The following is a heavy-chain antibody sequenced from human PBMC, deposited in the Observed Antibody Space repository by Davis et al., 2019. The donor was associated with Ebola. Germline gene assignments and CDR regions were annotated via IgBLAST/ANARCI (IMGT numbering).Heavy chain of an antibody. CDR1: GYTFTGYY. V-gene: IGHV1-2*02. J-gene: IGHJ5*01. Sequence: ASVKVSCKASGYTFTGYYMHWVRQAPGQGLEWMGWINPNSGGTNYAQKFQGRVTMTRDTSISTAYMELSRLRSDGTAVYYCAREAGATTRIYDSWGQGTLVTVSS. D-gene: IGHD1-26*01. CDR3: AREAGATTRIYDS. CDR2: INPNSGGT.